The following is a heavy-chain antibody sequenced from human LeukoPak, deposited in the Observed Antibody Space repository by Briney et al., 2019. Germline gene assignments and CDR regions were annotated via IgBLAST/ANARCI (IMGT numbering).Heavy chain of an antibody. V-gene: IGHV4-59*01. J-gene: IGHJ2*01. CDR2: IYYSGST. D-gene: IGHD6-13*01. CDR3: ARVYYSNSYDYWYFDL. Sequence: SEALSLTCAVYGGSFSGYYWSWIRQPPGKGLEWIAYIYYSGSTNYNPSLKSRVTISVDTSKNQFSLKLSSVTAADTAVYYCARVYYSNSYDYWYFDLWGRGTLVTVSS. CDR1: GGSFSGYY.